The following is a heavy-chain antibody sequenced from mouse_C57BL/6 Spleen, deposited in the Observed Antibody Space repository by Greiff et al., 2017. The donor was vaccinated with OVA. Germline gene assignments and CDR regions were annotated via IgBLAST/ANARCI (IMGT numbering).Heavy chain of an antibody. CDR1: GYSITSGYY. J-gene: IGHJ1*03. CDR3: AREGDYGYWYFDV. D-gene: IGHD2-4*01. Sequence: EVQRVESGPGLVKPSQSLSLTCSVTGYSITSGYYWNWIRQFPGNKLEWMGYISYDGSNNYNPSLKNRISITRDTSKNQFFLKLNSVTTEDTATYYCAREGDYGYWYFDVWGTGTTVTVSS. CDR2: ISYDGSN. V-gene: IGHV3-6*01.